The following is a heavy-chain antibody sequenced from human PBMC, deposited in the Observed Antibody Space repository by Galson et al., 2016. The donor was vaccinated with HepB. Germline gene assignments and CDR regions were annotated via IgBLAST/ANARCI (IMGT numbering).Heavy chain of an antibody. J-gene: IGHJ5*01. D-gene: IGHD3-22*01. CDR3: AKEMKVVATVGFDS. Sequence: SLRLSCAASGFIFSSYDMHWVRQAPGKGLEWVSAISGSGDSTYYGDSVKGRFAISRDNSKNTVYLQMSGLRAEDQAVYYCAKEMKVVATVGFDSWGQGTLVTVSS. V-gene: IGHV3-23*01. CDR1: GFIFSSYD. CDR2: ISGSGDST.